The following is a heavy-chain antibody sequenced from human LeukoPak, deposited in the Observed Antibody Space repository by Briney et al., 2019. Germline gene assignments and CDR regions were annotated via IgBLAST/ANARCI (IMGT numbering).Heavy chain of an antibody. D-gene: IGHD2-2*01. J-gene: IGHJ6*03. Sequence: GGSLRLSCAASGFTFSSYAMHWGRQAPGKGLEWGAVISYDGSNKYYADSVKGRFTISRDNSKNTLYLQMNSLRAEDTAVYYCARGPDCSSTSCFGANKLLPYYYYYYYMDVWGKGTTVTVSS. CDR1: GFTFSSYA. CDR2: ISYDGSNK. CDR3: ARGPDCSSTSCFGANKLLPYYYYYYYMDV. V-gene: IGHV3-30*01.